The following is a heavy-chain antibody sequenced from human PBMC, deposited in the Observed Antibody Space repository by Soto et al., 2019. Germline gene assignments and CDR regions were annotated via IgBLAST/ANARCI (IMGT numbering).Heavy chain of an antibody. CDR2: IIPIFGTA. CDR3: ARVMIVATTPPSYYCGMDV. CDR1: GGTFSSYA. Sequence: SVKVSFKASGGTFSSYAISWVRQAPGQGLEWMGGIIPIFGTANYAQKFRGRVTITADESTSTAYMELSSLRSEDTAVYYCARVMIVATTPPSYYCGMDVWGQGTTVTVSS. D-gene: IGHD5-12*01. V-gene: IGHV1-69*13. J-gene: IGHJ6*02.